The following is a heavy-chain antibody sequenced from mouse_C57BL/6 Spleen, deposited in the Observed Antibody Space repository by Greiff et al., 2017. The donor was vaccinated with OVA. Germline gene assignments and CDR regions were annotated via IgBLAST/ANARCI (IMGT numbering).Heavy chain of an antibody. D-gene: IGHD1-1*01. CDR3: VTTVVATPYFAY. CDR2: INPNYGTT. Sequence: EVQLQESGPELVKPGASVKISCKASGYSFTDYNMNWVKQSNGKSLEWIGVINPNYGTTSYNQKFKGKATLTVDKSSSTAYMQLNSLTSEDSAVYYCVTTVVATPYFAYWGQGTTLTVSS. V-gene: IGHV1-39*01. J-gene: IGHJ2*01. CDR1: GYSFTDYN.